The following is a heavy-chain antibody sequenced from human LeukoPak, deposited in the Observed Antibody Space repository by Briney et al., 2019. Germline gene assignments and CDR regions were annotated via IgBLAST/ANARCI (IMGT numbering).Heavy chain of an antibody. D-gene: IGHD3/OR15-3a*01. CDR1: GFTVSTNY. V-gene: IGHV3-66*01. Sequence: PGGSLRLSCAASGFTVSTNYMSWVRQAPGKGLEWVSVIYSGGSSTYYADSVKGRFTISRDKSKNTLYLQMNSLRAEDTAVYYCARDGLSGLDYWGQGTLVTVSS. CDR3: ARDGLSGLDY. CDR2: IYSGGSST. J-gene: IGHJ4*02.